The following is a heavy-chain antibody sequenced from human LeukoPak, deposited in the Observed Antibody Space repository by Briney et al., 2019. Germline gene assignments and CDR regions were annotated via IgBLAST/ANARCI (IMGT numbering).Heavy chain of an antibody. CDR2: NNHSGST. D-gene: IGHD2-15*01. CDR1: GGSFSGYY. Sequence: SETLSLTCAVYGGSFSGYYWSWIRQPPGKGLEWIGENNHSGSTNYNPSLKSRVTISVDTSKNQFSLKLSSVTAADTAVYYCAREPSGYCSGGSCYRPVWFDPWGQGTLVTVSS. J-gene: IGHJ5*02. CDR3: AREPSGYCSGGSCYRPVWFDP. V-gene: IGHV4-34*01.